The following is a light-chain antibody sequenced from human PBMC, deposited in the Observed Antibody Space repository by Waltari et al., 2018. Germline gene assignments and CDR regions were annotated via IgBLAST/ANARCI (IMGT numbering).Light chain of an antibody. J-gene: IGLJ3*02. V-gene: IGLV5-45*03. Sequence: QAVVTQPSSLSASPGASASLTCPLRSCVNVVSYNIYWYQQKAGSPPQFLLRYKSVSDKQLGSGVPSRFSGSKDASANVGILLISGLRSEDEADYYCMIWHRGVWVSGGGTQLTVL. CDR3: MIWHRGVWV. CDR1: SCVNVVSYN. CDR2: YKSVSDK.